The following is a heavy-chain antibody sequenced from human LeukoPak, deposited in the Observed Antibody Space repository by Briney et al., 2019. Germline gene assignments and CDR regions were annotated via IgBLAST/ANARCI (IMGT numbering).Heavy chain of an antibody. CDR2: IYYSGST. CDR1: GGSISSSSYY. V-gene: IGHV4-39*01. J-gene: IGHJ4*02. CDR3: ARRENSGSYALDY. Sequence: PSETLSLTCTVSGGSISSSSYYWGWIRQPPGKGLEWIGSIYYSGSTYYNPSLKSRVTISVDTSKNQFSLKLSSVTAADTAVYYCARRENSGSYALDYWGQGTLVTVSS. D-gene: IGHD1-26*01.